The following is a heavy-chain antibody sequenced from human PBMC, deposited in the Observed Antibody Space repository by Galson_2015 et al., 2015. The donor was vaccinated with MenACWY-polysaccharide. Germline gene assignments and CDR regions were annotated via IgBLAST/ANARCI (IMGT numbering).Heavy chain of an antibody. D-gene: IGHD6-13*01. J-gene: IGHJ4*02. CDR1: GYTFTNYY. Sequence: SVKVSCKASGYTFTNYYMHWVRQAPGQGLEWTGIINPSGGTTSYAQEFQGRVTMTRDTSTRTVYMELSSLRSEDTAMYFCARGSSDSSRIFWGQGTLVTVSS. CDR3: ARGSSDSSRIF. CDR2: INPSGGTT. V-gene: IGHV1-46*01.